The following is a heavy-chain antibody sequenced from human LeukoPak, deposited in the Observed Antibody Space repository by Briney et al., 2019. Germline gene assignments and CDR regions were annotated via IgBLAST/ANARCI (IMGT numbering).Heavy chain of an antibody. CDR1: GFTFSSYA. Sequence: GGSLRLSCAASGFTFSSYAMSWVRQAPGKGLEWVSAISGSGGSTYYADSVKGGFIISGDNSKNTLYLHMNTLRAEDTPVYYCAKTCPRRLLRLVYDYWGQGTLVTVSS. CDR2: ISGSGGST. V-gene: IGHV3-23*01. D-gene: IGHD3-16*01. J-gene: IGHJ4*02. CDR3: AKTCPRRLLRLVYDY.